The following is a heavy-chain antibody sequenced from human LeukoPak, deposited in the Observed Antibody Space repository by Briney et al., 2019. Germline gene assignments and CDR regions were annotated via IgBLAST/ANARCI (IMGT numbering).Heavy chain of an antibody. J-gene: IGHJ6*04. Sequence: ASVKVSCTVSGYTLTELSMHWVRQAPGKGLEWMGGFDLEDGETTYAQKSQGRVTMTEDTPTDTAYMELSSLRSEDTAVYYCATDSIAAAGTWGYYYYGMDVWGKGTTVTVSS. CDR1: GYTLTELS. D-gene: IGHD6-13*01. V-gene: IGHV1-24*01. CDR2: FDLEDGET. CDR3: ATDSIAAAGTWGYYYYGMDV.